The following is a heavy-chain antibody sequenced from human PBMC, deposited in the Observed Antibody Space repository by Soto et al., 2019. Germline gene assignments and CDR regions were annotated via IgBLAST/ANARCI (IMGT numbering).Heavy chain of an antibody. CDR3: ATAVDTAMVRMDGMDV. Sequence: QVQLVQSGAEVKKPGASVKVSRQVSGYTLTELSMHWARQAPGKGLEWMGGFDPEDGETIYAQKFQGRVTMTEDTSTDPAYMELSSLRSEDTAVYYCATAVDTAMVRMDGMDVWGQGTTVTVCS. D-gene: IGHD5-18*01. CDR2: FDPEDGET. CDR1: GYTLTELS. J-gene: IGHJ6*02. V-gene: IGHV1-24*01.